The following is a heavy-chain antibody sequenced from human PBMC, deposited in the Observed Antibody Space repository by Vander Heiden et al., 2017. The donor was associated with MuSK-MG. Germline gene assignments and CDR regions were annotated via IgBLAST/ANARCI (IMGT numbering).Heavy chain of an antibody. Sequence: EVQLVESGGGSVRPGGSQALSWAGPGSAIRASWMSWVRQAPGKGLEWVANIKNDGSEKHYVDSVKGRFTSSRDNGKNSLYLQMYSLTVEDTARYHCARGGVTTGRFDPWGQGTLVIVSS. CDR3: ARGGVTTGRFDP. CDR1: GSAIRASW. D-gene: IGHD3-3*01. J-gene: IGHJ5*02. CDR2: IKNDGSEK. V-gene: IGHV3-7*03.